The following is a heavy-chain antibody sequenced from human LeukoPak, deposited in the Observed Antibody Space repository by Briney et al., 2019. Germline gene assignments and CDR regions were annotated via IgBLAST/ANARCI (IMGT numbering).Heavy chain of an antibody. Sequence: GGSLRLSCAASGFTFSSYGMHWVRQAPGKGLEWVAFIRYDGSNKYYADSVKGRFTISRDNSKNTMYLQMNSLRAEDTAVYYCAKIRSNLGYCSSTSCRGDAFDIWGQGTMVTVSS. CDR1: GFTFSSYG. V-gene: IGHV3-30*02. CDR2: IRYDGSNK. D-gene: IGHD2-2*01. CDR3: AKIRSNLGYCSSTSCRGDAFDI. J-gene: IGHJ3*02.